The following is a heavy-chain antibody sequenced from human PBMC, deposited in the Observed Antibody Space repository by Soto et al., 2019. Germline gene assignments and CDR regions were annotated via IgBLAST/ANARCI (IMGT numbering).Heavy chain of an antibody. CDR2: SSAYNGNT. D-gene: IGHD3-16*01. V-gene: IGHV1-18*04. CDR3: ARDPEGEHYAPDAFDI. CDR1: GYTFTSYG. Sequence: QVQLVQSGAEVKKPGASVKVSCKASGYTFTSYGISWVRQAPGQGLEWMGWSSAYNGNTNYAQKLQGRVTMTTDTSTSTAYMELRSLRSDDTAVYYCARDPEGEHYAPDAFDIWGQGTMVTVSS. J-gene: IGHJ3*02.